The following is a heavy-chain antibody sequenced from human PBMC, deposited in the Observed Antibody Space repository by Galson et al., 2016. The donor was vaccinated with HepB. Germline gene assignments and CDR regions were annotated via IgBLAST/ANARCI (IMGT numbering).Heavy chain of an antibody. D-gene: IGHD2-15*01. V-gene: IGHV3-11*06. Sequence: SLRLSCAASGFTFSDYYMSWIRQAPGRGLEWIAYISTGSHYTNYADSVKARFTISRDNAKNSLYLQMNSLRAEDTALYYCARRGGRPLHPNDYWGQGTLVTVSS. CDR3: ARRGGRPLHPNDY. J-gene: IGHJ4*02. CDR2: ISTGSHYT. CDR1: GFTFSDYY.